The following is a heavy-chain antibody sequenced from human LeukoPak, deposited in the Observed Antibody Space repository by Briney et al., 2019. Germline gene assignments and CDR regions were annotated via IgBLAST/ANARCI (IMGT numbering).Heavy chain of an antibody. V-gene: IGHV3-7*01. J-gene: IGHJ3*01. CDR2: IKEDGSEE. D-gene: IGHD3-22*01. CDR3: ARDWLAGNPYHAFDL. Sequence: SGGSLRLSCAASGFTFSSYWMSWVRQAPGKGLECVANIKEDGSEEYYVDSVKGRFSISRDNANNSLYMQKNSLRAEDTAVYYCARDWLAGNPYHAFDLWGKGTMVTVSS. CDR1: GFTFSSYW.